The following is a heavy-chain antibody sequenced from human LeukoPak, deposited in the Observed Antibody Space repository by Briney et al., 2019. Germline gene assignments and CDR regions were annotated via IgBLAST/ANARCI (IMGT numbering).Heavy chain of an antibody. V-gene: IGHV1-2*02. J-gene: IGHJ5*02. CDR2: VNPNSGGT. CDR1: GYIFTVYY. D-gene: IGHD3-22*01. CDR3: AKAKEWDYDSSEDWFDP. Sequence: ASVKVSCKASGYIFTVYYMHWARQAPGQGLEWMGWVNPNSGGTNYAQKFQGRVTMTRDTSISTAYMELSRLRSDDTAVYYCAKAKEWDYDSSEDWFDPWGQGTLVTVSS.